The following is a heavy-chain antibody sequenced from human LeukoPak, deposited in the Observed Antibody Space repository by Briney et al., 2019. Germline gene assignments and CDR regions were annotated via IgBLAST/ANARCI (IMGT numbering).Heavy chain of an antibody. V-gene: IGHV3-21*01. Sequence: KPGGSLRLSCAASGFTFSSYSMNWVRQAPGKGLEWVSSISSSSSYIYYADSVKGRFTISRDNAKNSLYLQMNSLRAEDTAVYYCARSFSGSGYYLSPFDYWGQGTLVTVSS. CDR2: ISSSSSYI. D-gene: IGHD3-22*01. CDR3: ARSFSGSGYYLSPFDY. CDR1: GFTFSSYS. J-gene: IGHJ4*02.